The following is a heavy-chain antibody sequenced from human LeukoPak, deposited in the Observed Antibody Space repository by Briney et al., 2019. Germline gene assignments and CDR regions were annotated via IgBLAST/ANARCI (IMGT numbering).Heavy chain of an antibody. CDR1: GFTFSSYA. Sequence: GGSLRLSCAASGFTFSSYAMSWVRQAPGKGLEWVSAISGSGGSTYYADSVKGRLTISRDNSKNTLYLQMNSLRAEDTAVYYCASGMMDYYFDYWGQGTLVTVSS. J-gene: IGHJ4*02. D-gene: IGHD1-14*01. CDR2: ISGSGGST. CDR3: ASGMMDYYFDY. V-gene: IGHV3-23*01.